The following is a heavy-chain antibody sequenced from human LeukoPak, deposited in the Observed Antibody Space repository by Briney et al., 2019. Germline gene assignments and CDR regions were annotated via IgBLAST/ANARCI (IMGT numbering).Heavy chain of an antibody. CDR3: ARVMAAASYYFDY. D-gene: IGHD2-15*01. CDR2: IYYSGST. Sequence: SETLSLTCTVSGGSISSYYWSWIRQPPGKGLEWIGYIYYSGSTNYNPSFKSRVTISVDTSKNQFSLKLSSVTAADTAVYYCARVMAAASYYFDYWGQGTLVTVSS. J-gene: IGHJ4*02. CDR1: GGSISSYY. V-gene: IGHV4-59*01.